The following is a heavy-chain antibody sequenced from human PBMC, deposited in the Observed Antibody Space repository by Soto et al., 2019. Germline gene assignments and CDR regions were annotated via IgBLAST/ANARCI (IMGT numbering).Heavy chain of an antibody. J-gene: IGHJ5*02. V-gene: IGHV4-4*07. D-gene: IGHD3-16*01. CDR1: GGSISGYY. CDR3: ARDHSDQLRFGGGFDP. Sequence: QVQLQESGPRLVQPSETLSLICSVSGGSISGYYWSWIRQPAGKGLEWIGGIYASGSVDYHPSLKRRVTMSVDTSKNHFSLKLSSVTAADTAVYYCARDHSDQLRFGGGFDPWGQGILVTVSA. CDR2: IYASGSV.